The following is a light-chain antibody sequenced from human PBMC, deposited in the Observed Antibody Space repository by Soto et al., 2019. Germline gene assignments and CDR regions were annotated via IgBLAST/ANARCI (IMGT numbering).Light chain of an antibody. CDR2: GAS. CDR3: QHYGSSPPIT. J-gene: IGKJ5*01. Sequence: EIVWTQSPGTLSLSPGERATLSCRASQSVSSSYLAWYQQKPGQAPRFLIYGASSRATGIPDSFSGSGSGTDFTLTISRLEPEDFAVYYCQHYGSSPPITFGQGTLLEIK. V-gene: IGKV3-20*01. CDR1: QSVSSSY.